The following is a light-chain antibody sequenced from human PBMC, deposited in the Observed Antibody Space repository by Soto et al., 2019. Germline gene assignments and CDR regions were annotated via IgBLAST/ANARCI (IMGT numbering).Light chain of an antibody. J-gene: IGKJ1*01. CDR3: QQYNSERT. CDR2: AAS. CDR1: QSISGR. V-gene: IGKV1-5*01. Sequence: DIQMTQSPSTLSASVGDRVTITCRASQSISGRLAWYQQKPGKAPKLLIHAASSLESGVPSRFSGSGSGTEFILTISSLQPDDFATYYCQQYNSERTFGQGTKVDIK.